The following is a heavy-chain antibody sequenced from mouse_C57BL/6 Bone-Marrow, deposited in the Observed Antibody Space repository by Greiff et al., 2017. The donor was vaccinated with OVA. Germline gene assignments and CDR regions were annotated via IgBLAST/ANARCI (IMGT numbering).Heavy chain of an antibody. J-gene: IGHJ1*03. CDR3: ARSGLWSYWYFDV. CDR1: GYAFSSSW. V-gene: IGHV1-82*01. D-gene: IGHD1-1*02. Sequence: VQLQQSGPELVKPGASVKISCKASGYAFSSSWMNWVKQRPGKGLEWIGRIYPGDGDTNYNGKFKGKATLTADKSSSTAYMQLSSLTSEDSAVYFCARSGLWSYWYFDVWGIGTPVTVSS. CDR2: IYPGDGDT.